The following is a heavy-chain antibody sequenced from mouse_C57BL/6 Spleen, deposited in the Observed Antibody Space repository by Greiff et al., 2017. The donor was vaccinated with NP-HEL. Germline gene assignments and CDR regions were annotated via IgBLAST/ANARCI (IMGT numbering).Heavy chain of an antibody. D-gene: IGHD3-2*02. CDR3: ARGDSSGYPFAY. CDR1: GYSITSGYD. V-gene: IGHV3-1*01. CDR2: ISYSGST. Sequence: EVQLVESGPGMVKPSQSLSLTCTVTGYSITSGYDWHWIRHFPGNKLEWMGYISYSGSTNYNPSLKSRISITHDTSKNHFFLKLNSVTTEDTATYYCARGDSSGYPFAYWGQGTLVTVSA. J-gene: IGHJ3*01.